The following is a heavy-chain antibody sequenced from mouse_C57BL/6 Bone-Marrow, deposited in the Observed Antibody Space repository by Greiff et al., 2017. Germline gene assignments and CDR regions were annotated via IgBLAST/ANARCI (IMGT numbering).Heavy chain of an antibody. Sequence: VQLKQSGAELVRPGASVKLSCTASGFNIKDDYKHWVKQRPEQGLEWIGWIDPENGDTEYASKFQGKATITADTSSNTAYLQLSSLTSEDTAVYYCTRGEDAMDYWGQGTSVTVSS. CDR2: IDPENGDT. V-gene: IGHV14-4*01. CDR1: GFNIKDDY. CDR3: TRGEDAMDY. J-gene: IGHJ4*01.